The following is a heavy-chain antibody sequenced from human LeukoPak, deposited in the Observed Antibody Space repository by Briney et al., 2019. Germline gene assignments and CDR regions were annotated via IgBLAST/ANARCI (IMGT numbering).Heavy chain of an antibody. V-gene: IGHV4-31*03. J-gene: IGHJ4*02. D-gene: IGHD4-17*01. CDR1: GGSISSGGYY. CDR3: ARGPTAYDYGDYPVPERFDY. CDR2: IYYSGST. Sequence: SETLSLTCTVSGGSISSGGYYWSWIRQHPGKGLEWIGYIYYSGSTYYNPSLKSRVTISVDTSKNQFSLKLSSVTAADTAVYYCARGPTAYDYGDYPVPERFDYWGQGTLVTVSS.